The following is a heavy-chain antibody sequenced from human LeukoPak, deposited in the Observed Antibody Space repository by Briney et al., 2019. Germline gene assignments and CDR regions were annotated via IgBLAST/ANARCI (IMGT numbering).Heavy chain of an antibody. CDR3: ARSSGYDSPFDY. J-gene: IGHJ4*02. Sequence: ASVKVSCKASGYSFTGYYMHWVRQAPGQGLEWMGWINLNSGGTNYAQKFEGRVTMTRDTSISIAYMELSRLRSDDTAVYYCARSSGYDSPFDYWGQGTLVIVSS. CDR1: GYSFTGYY. V-gene: IGHV1-2*02. D-gene: IGHD5-12*01. CDR2: INLNSGGT.